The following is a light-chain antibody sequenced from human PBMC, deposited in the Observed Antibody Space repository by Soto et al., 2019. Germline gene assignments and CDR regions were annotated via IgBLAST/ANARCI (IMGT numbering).Light chain of an antibody. V-gene: IGKV3-20*01. CDR1: QSLSNNF. Sequence: DIVLTQSPGTLSLSPGDRAALSCGASQSLSNNFLAWYQQKPGQAPRPLISGASSRATGIPDRFSGSGSGTDFTLTITRVEPEDFAVYYCQQYATSPLTFGGGTKVEIK. CDR2: GAS. J-gene: IGKJ4*01. CDR3: QQYATSPLT.